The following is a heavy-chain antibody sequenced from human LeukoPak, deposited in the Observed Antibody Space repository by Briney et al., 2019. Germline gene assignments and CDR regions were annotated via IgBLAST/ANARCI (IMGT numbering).Heavy chain of an antibody. CDR2: INPNSGGT. J-gene: IGHJ4*02. D-gene: IGHD3-9*01. V-gene: IGHV1-2*02. CDR1: GYTVSGYY. Sequence: ASVKVSCKASGYTVSGYYMQWVRQAPGQGLERKRWINPNSGGTNYAQKFQGRVTMTRDTSISTAYMELSRLRSDDTAVYYCARDNILTGYYGIDYWGQGTLVTVSS. CDR3: ARDNILTGYYGIDY.